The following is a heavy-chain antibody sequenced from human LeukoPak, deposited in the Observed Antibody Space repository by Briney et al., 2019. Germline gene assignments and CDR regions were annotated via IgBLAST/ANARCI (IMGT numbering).Heavy chain of an antibody. CDR2: IYYSGRT. CDR3: AREYYYDSSGYRKGHHFDY. Sequence: SETLSLTCTVSGGSISSYYWSWLRQPPGKGLEWIGYIYYSGRTNYNTSLKSRVTISVDTSNNQFSLKLSSVTAADTAVYYCAREYYYDSSGYRKGHHFDYWGQGTLVTVSS. J-gene: IGHJ4*02. D-gene: IGHD3-22*01. V-gene: IGHV4-59*12. CDR1: GGSISSYY.